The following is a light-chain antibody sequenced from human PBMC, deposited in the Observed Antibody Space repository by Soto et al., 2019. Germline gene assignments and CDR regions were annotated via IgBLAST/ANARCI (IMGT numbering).Light chain of an antibody. CDR2: SAS. Sequence: EIVLTQSPGTLSLSPGERATLSCRASQSVSSTSLAWYQQKPGQAPRLLIYSASSRANGIPDRFSGSGSGTDFSLTISRLEPEDFAVYYCQHYDRSPYTFGQGTKLEIK. J-gene: IGKJ2*01. CDR1: QSVSSTS. V-gene: IGKV3-20*01. CDR3: QHYDRSPYT.